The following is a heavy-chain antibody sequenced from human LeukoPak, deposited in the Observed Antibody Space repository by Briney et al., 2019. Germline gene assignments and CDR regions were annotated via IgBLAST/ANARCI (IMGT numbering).Heavy chain of an antibody. Sequence: GGSLRLSCVASGFTFTSDAMNWVRQAPGKGLEWVSSTVSRGTTQYADSVKGRFTVSRDTSKNTLYLQMNSLRADDTAVYYCAKCSTSAYTTGWCNWIDPWGQGILVTVSS. J-gene: IGHJ5*02. V-gene: IGHV3-23*01. CDR3: AKCSTSAYTTGWCNWIDP. D-gene: IGHD6-19*01. CDR1: GFTFTSDA. CDR2: TVSRGTT.